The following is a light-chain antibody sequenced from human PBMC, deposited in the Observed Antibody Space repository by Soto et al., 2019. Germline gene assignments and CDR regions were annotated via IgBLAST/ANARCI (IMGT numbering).Light chain of an antibody. CDR2: EVS. CDR1: SSDVGGYNY. Sequence: QSALTQPASVSGSPGQSITISCTGTSSDVGGYNYVSWYQQHPGKAPKLMIYEVSNRPSGVSNRFPGSKSGNTASLTISGLQAEDEADYYCSSYTSRSTLDYVFGSGTKVTVL. J-gene: IGLJ1*01. CDR3: SSYTSRSTLDYV. V-gene: IGLV2-14*01.